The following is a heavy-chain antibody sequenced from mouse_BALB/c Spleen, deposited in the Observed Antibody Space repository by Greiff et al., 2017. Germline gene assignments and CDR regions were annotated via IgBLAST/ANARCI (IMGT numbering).Heavy chain of an antibody. Sequence: EVHLVESGGDLVKPGGSLTLSCAASGFTFSSSGMSWVRQTPDKRLEWVATISSGGSYTYYPDSVKGRFTISRDNAKNTLYLQMSSLKSEDTAMYYCARLMTTATHFDYWGQGTTLTVSS. J-gene: IGHJ2*01. D-gene: IGHD1-2*01. CDR1: GFTFSSSG. V-gene: IGHV5-6*01. CDR2: ISSGGSYT. CDR3: ARLMTTATHFDY.